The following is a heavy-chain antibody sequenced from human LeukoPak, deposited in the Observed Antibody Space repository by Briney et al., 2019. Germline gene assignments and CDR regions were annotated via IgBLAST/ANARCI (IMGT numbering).Heavy chain of an antibody. Sequence: GGSLRLSCAASGFTFSSYAMSWVRQAPGKGLEWVSAISGSGGSTYYADSVKGRFTVSRDNSKNTLYLQMNSLRVQDTAVYYCAKEDYGDIYWYFDLWGRGTLVTVSS. CDR1: GFTFSSYA. D-gene: IGHD4-17*01. J-gene: IGHJ2*01. CDR3: AKEDYGDIYWYFDL. CDR2: ISGSGGST. V-gene: IGHV3-23*01.